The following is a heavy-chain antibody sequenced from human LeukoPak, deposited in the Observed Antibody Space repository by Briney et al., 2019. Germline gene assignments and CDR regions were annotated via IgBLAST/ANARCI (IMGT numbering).Heavy chain of an antibody. D-gene: IGHD3-22*01. CDR3: ARLISSGRHQDY. J-gene: IGHJ4*02. V-gene: IGHV1-46*01. CDR1: GYTFTSYD. CDR2: INPSGGST. Sequence: ASVKVSCKASGYTFTSYDINWVRQAPGQGLEWMGIINPSGGSTSYAQKFQGRVTMTRDTSTSTVYMELSSLRSEDTAVYYCARLISSGRHQDYWGQGTLVTVSS.